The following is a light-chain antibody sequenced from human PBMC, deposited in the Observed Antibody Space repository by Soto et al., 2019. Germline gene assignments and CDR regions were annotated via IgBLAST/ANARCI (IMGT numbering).Light chain of an antibody. V-gene: IGKV3-15*01. J-gene: IGKJ1*01. CDR1: QSVGSD. CDR2: GAS. Sequence: EIVLTQSPGTLSLSPGERATLSCRASQSVGSDYLAWYQQKPGQAPRILIYGASTRATGIPARFSGSGSGTEFTLTISSLQSEDFAVYYCQQYNNWSGTFGQGTKVDIK. CDR3: QQYNNWSGT.